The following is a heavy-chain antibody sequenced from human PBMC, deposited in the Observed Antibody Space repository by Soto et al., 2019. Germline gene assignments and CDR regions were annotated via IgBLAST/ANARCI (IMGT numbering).Heavy chain of an antibody. Sequence: QVQLVESGGGVVQPGTSLRLSCLGSGFTFRSFVIHWVRQAPGKGLAWVALTSYDGSNAYYGDSVKGRFTISRENSKNTVDLQMDSLRVEDTALYYCARWGTTGGLDFGGQGTLVSVSS. D-gene: IGHD3-16*01. CDR2: TSYDGSNA. J-gene: IGHJ4*02. V-gene: IGHV3-30*03. CDR3: ARWGTTGGLDF. CDR1: GFTFRSFV.